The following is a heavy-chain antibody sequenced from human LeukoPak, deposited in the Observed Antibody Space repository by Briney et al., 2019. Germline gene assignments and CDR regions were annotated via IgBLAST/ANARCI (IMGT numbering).Heavy chain of an antibody. Sequence: PGGSLRLSCAASGFTFSSYAMSWVRQAPGKGLEWVSVIYSGGSTYYADSAKGRFTISRDNSKNTLYLQMNSLRAEDTAVYYCARGRSGSAWDLFDYWGQGTLVTVSS. CDR1: GFTFSSYA. J-gene: IGHJ4*02. CDR2: IYSGGST. D-gene: IGHD1-26*01. CDR3: ARGRSGSAWDLFDY. V-gene: IGHV3-53*01.